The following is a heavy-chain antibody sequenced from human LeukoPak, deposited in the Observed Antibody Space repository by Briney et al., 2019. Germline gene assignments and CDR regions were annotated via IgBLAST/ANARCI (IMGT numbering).Heavy chain of an antibody. CDR1: GGSISFYY. D-gene: IGHD6-19*01. CDR2: IYYSGST. V-gene: IGHV4-59*08. Sequence: SETLSLTCTVSGGSISFYYWSWIRQPPGKGLERIGYIYYSGSTNYNPSLKSRVTISVDTSNNQFSLKLSSVTAAYTAVYYCARRDNSGWNDFDYWGQGTLVTVSS. CDR3: ARRDNSGWNDFDY. J-gene: IGHJ4*02.